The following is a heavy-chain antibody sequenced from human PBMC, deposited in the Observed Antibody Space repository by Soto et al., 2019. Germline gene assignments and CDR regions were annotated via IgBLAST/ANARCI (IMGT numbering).Heavy chain of an antibody. CDR1: GFTFGSYG. V-gene: IGHV3-30*03. D-gene: IGHD3-16*01. J-gene: IGHJ6*02. CDR2: ILYDGSDK. CDR3: ARWAEMSHNPGGNYYYGMDV. Sequence: PGGSLRLSCAASGFTFGSYGLHWVRQPPGKGLEWVASILYDGSDKFYADSVKGRFTISRDDSKSTLYVQMDSLREDDTAVYYCARWAEMSHNPGGNYYYGMDVWGQGTTVTVSS.